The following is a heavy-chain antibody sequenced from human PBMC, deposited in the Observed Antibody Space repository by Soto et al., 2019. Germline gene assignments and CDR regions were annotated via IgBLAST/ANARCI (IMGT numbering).Heavy chain of an antibody. J-gene: IGHJ6*03. V-gene: IGHV1-8*01. CDR2: MNPNSGNT. Sequence: QVQLVQSGAEVKKPGASVKVSCKASGYTFTSYDINWVRQATGQGLEWMGWMNPNSGNTGYAQKFKGRVTMTRNTSISTAYMELSSLRSEETAVYYCARSIVVVPAADYYMDVWGKGTTVTVSS. CDR1: GYTFTSYD. CDR3: ARSIVVVPAADYYMDV. D-gene: IGHD2-2*01.